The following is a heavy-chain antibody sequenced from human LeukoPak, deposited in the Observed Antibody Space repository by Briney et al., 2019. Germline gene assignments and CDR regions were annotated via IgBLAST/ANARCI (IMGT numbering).Heavy chain of an antibody. V-gene: IGHV4-61*01. CDR3: ARGGGYSAGPDY. CDR1: GGSFSSSSYY. J-gene: IGHJ4*02. CDR2: IYYSGST. Sequence: SETLSLTCTVSGGSFSSSSYYWSWIRQPPGKGLEWIGYIYYSGSTNYNPSLKSRVTISVDTSKNQFSLKLTSVTAADTAVYYCARGGGYSAGPDYWGQGTLVTVSS. D-gene: IGHD4-23*01.